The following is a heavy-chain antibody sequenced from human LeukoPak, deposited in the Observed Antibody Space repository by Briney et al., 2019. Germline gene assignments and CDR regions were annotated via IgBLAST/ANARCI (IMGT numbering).Heavy chain of an antibody. J-gene: IGHJ4*02. CDR3: ARPREYSGCVLDY. D-gene: IGHD5-12*01. V-gene: IGHV3-21*01. CDR1: GFTFSSYT. Sequence: PGGSLRLSCAASGFTFSSYTMNWVRQAPGKGLEWVSSISSSSSYIYYADSVKGRFTISRDNAKSSLFLQMNSLRAEDTAVYYCARPREYSGCVLDYWGQGTLVTVSP. CDR2: ISSSSSYI.